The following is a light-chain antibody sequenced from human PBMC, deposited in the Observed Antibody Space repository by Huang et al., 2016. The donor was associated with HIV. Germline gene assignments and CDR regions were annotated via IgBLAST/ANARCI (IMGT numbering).Light chain of an antibody. Sequence: ERVMTQSPATLSVAPGERVTLSCRASHSVSSNLAWYQQKPGQAPRLLIHGASTRATGIPARFSGSGSGTGFTLAISSLQSEDSGVYFCQQYDNWPLTFDQGTRLEIK. CDR3: QQYDNWPLT. CDR2: GAS. V-gene: IGKV3-15*01. CDR1: HSVSSN. J-gene: IGKJ5*01.